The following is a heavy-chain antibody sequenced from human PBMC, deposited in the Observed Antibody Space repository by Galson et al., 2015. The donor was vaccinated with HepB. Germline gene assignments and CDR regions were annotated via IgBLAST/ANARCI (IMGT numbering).Heavy chain of an antibody. J-gene: IGHJ4*02. V-gene: IGHV3-30-3*01. D-gene: IGHD3-22*01. CDR1: GFTFSSYA. Sequence: SLRLSCAASGFTFSSYAMHWVRQAPGKGLEWVAVISYDGSSKYYADSVKGRFTISRDNSKNTLYLQMNSLRAEDTAVYYCARGPYYYYDSSGYYDYWGQGTLVTVSS. CDR3: ARGPYYYYDSSGYYDY. CDR2: ISYDGSSK.